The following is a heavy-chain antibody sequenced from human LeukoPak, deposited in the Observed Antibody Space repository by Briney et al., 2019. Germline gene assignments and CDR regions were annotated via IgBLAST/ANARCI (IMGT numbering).Heavy chain of an antibody. CDR2: IYYSGST. D-gene: IGHD5-12*01. CDR1: GGSISSSSYY. CDR3: AKDPGYSGYDGYFDY. J-gene: IGHJ4*02. Sequence: SETLSLTCTVSGGSISSSSYYWGWIRQPPGKGLEWIGSIYYSGSTYYNPSLKSRVTISVDTSKNQFSLKLSSVTAADTAVYYCAKDPGYSGYDGYFDYWGQGTLVTVS. V-gene: IGHV4-39*02.